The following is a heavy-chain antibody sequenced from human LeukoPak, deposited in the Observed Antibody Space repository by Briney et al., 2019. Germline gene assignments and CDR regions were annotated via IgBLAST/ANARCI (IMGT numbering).Heavy chain of an antibody. Sequence: GGSLRLSCAASGFTFSSYSMNWVRQAPGKGLEWVSSISSSSSYIYYADSVKGRFTISRDNAKNSLYLQMNSLRAEDTAVYYCAKDLHGYSSQIDYWGQGTLVTVPS. V-gene: IGHV3-21*01. CDR2: ISSSSSYI. D-gene: IGHD5-12*01. CDR1: GFTFSSYS. CDR3: AKDLHGYSSQIDY. J-gene: IGHJ4*02.